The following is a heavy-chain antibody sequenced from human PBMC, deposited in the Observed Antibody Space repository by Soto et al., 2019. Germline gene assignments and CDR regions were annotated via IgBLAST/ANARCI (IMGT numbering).Heavy chain of an antibody. CDR3: ARVNEWGGYYFDY. V-gene: IGHV3-30-3*01. J-gene: IGHJ4*02. CDR1: GFTFSSYA. CDR2: ISYDGSNK. D-gene: IGHD1-26*01. Sequence: QVQLVESGGGVVQPGRSLRLSCAASGFTFSSYAMHWVRQAPGKGLEWVAVISYDGSNKYYADSVKGRFTISRDNSKNTLYLQMNSLRAEDTAVYYCARVNEWGGYYFDYWGQGTLVTVSS.